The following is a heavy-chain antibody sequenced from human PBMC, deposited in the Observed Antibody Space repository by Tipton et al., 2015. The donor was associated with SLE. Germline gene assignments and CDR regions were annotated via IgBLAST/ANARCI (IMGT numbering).Heavy chain of an antibody. D-gene: IGHD1-26*01. CDR3: ARGGGSYYDY. CDR1: GGSTSNSNHY. CDR2: VDYSGST. Sequence: GLVKPSETLSLICSVSGGSTSNSNHYWGWVRQSPGKGLEWIGSVDYSGSTRYNPSLQSRLTISVDTSKNQFSLKLSSVTAADTAVYYCARGGGSYYDYWGQGTLVTVSS. J-gene: IGHJ4*02. V-gene: IGHV4-39*01.